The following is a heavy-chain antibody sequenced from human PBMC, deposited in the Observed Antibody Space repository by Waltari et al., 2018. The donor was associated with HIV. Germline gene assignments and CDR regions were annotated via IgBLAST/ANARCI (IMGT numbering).Heavy chain of an antibody. J-gene: IGHJ4*02. CDR3: STGSRHDTIFFDH. D-gene: IGHD3-9*01. CDR2: IDPADGET. Sequence: EVQVIQSGAEPRKAGTTVKISCKVSGYSVSNPYIYWVQEAPGKSLEWVGHIDPADGETLYSDKFKDRVTITADTSADTAYLELRRLRSEDTALYYCSTGSRHDTIFFDHWGQGTLVSVSS. V-gene: IGHV1-69-2*01. CDR1: GYSVSNPY.